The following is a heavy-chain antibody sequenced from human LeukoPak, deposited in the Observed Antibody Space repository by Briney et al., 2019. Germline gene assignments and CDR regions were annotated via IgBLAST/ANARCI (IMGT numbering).Heavy chain of an antibody. CDR3: ARGPTYQPIDF. J-gene: IGHJ4*02. CDR2: IHYSETT. CDR1: GASISSASYY. D-gene: IGHD2-2*01. V-gene: IGHV4-39*02. Sequence: PSETLSLTYSVSGASISSASYYWGWIRQPPGKGLEWIASIHYSETTYYNPSLKSRVTISVDTSKNHFSLKLSSVTAADTAVYYCARGPTYQPIDFWGQGTLVTVSS.